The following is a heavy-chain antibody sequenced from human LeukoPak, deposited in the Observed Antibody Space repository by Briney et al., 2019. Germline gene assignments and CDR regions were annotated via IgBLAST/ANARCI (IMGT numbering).Heavy chain of an antibody. J-gene: IGHJ4*02. D-gene: IGHD3-10*01. CDR2: INHSGST. CDR1: GGSFSGYY. Sequence: PSETLSLTCAVYGGSFSGYYWSWIRQPPGKGLEWIGEINHSGSTNYNPSLKSRVTISVDTSKNQFPLKLSSVTAADTAVYYCARGPLTNRRLRGSKYFDYWGQGTLVTVSS. CDR3: ARGPLTNRRLRGSKYFDY. V-gene: IGHV4-34*01.